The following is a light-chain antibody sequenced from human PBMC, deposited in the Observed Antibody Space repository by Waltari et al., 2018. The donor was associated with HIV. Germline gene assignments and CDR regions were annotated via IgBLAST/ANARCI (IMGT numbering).Light chain of an antibody. CDR2: KAS. CDR1: QSISSW. V-gene: IGKV1-5*03. CDR3: QQYNSYYT. J-gene: IGKJ2*01. Sequence: DIQMTQSPSTLSASVGDRVTITCRARQSISSWLAWYQQKPGKAPKLLIDKASSLESGFPSRFTGSGSGTEFTLTISSLQPDDFAPYYCQQYNSYYTFGQGTKLEIK.